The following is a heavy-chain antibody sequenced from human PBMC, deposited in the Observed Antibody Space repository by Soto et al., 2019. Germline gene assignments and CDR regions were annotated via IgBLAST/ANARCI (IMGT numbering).Heavy chain of an antibody. J-gene: IGHJ4*02. Sequence: SETLYLTCNVSGGSIDRSNYYWDWLRQPPGKGLEWIGTTYYNGNAYYNPSLRSRVSMSVDTSKNQFSLKLISVTAADTAVYYCARHFVAVVIKGWGYWGQGKLVTVSS. D-gene: IGHD3-10*01. CDR3: ARHFVAVVIKGWGY. CDR1: GGSIDRSNYY. V-gene: IGHV4-39*01. CDR2: TYYNGNA.